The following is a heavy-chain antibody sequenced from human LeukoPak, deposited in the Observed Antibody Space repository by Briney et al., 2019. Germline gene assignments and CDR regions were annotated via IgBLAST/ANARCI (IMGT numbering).Heavy chain of an antibody. CDR2: IIPILGSA. V-gene: IGHV1-69*02. J-gene: IGHJ4*02. CDR1: GGTFSSYT. CDR3: ALGYSSGWYWD. Sequence: VASVKVSCKASGGTFSSYTMSWVRQAPGQGLEWMGRIIPILGSANYAQKFRGRFTITGDKSTSTAYMERNSLRADDTAVYSCALGYSSGWYWDWGQGTLVTVSS. D-gene: IGHD6-19*01.